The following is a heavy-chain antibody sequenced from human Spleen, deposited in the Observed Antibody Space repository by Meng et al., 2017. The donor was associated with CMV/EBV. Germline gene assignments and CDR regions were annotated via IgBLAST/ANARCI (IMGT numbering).Heavy chain of an antibody. CDR2: IFYTGSA. D-gene: IGHD3-22*01. V-gene: IGHV4-61*08. Sequence: SETLSLTCTVSGDSIGSGDYWSWIRQPPGKGLEWIGYIFYTGSANYNPSLKSRVTISVDTSKNQFSLKLSSVTAADTAVYYCARDLHAHYYDSSGYLGDAFDIWGQGTMVTVSS. CDR3: ARDLHAHYYDSSGYLGDAFDI. J-gene: IGHJ3*02. CDR1: GDSIGSGDY.